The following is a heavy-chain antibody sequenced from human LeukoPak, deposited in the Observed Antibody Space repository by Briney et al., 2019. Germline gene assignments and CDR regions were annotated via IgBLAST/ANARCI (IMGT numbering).Heavy chain of an antibody. D-gene: IGHD1-26*01. V-gene: IGHV3-11*04. CDR2: ISNSGSSTI. CDR1: GFTFSDSY. Sequence: GGSLRLSCAASGFTFSDSYMSWIRQAPGKGLEWVSYISNSGSSTIYYADSVKGRFTISRDNAKNSLYLQMNSLRAEDTAVYYCAREMSGSYYPEYFQHWGQGTLVTVSS. CDR3: AREMSGSYYPEYFQH. J-gene: IGHJ1*01.